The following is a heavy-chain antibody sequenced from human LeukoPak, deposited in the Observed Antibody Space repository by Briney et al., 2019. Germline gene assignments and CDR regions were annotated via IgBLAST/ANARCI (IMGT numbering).Heavy chain of an antibody. Sequence: GASVKVSCKASGYTFTSYYMHWVRQAPGQGLEWMGIINPSGGSTSYAQKFQGRVTMTRDMSTSTVYMELSSLRSEDTAVYYCARERGTLAVAGDAVDIWGQGTMVTVSS. V-gene: IGHV1-46*01. D-gene: IGHD6-19*01. CDR1: GYTFTSYY. CDR3: ARERGTLAVAGDAVDI. CDR2: INPSGGST. J-gene: IGHJ3*02.